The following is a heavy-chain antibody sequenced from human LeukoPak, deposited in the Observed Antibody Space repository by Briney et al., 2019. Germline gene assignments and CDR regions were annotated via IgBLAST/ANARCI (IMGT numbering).Heavy chain of an antibody. J-gene: IGHJ5*02. CDR1: GYTFTGYY. V-gene: IGHV1-2*02. CDR3: ARDLVELTLVANWFDP. D-gene: IGHD1-26*01. Sequence: GASVKVSCKASGYTFTGYYMHWVRQAPGQGLESMGWINPNSGGTNYAQKFQGRVTMTRDTSISTAYMELSRLRSDDTAVYYCARDLVELTLVANWFDPWGQGTLVTVSS. CDR2: INPNSGGT.